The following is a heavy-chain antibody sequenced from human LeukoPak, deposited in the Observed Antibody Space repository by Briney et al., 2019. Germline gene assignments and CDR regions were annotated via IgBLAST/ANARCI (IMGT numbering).Heavy chain of an antibody. J-gene: IGHJ3*02. CDR1: GFIFSDFA. V-gene: IGHV3-30-3*01. CDR2: VSFDGSSE. CDR3: AKDQASIFDAFDI. Sequence: GGSLRLSCVGSGFIFSDFAIHWLRQAPGKGLEWVAVVSFDGSSEYNADSVKGRFTVSRDNSKNTLYLQMNSLRAEDTAVYYCAKDQASIFDAFDIWGQGTMVTVSS.